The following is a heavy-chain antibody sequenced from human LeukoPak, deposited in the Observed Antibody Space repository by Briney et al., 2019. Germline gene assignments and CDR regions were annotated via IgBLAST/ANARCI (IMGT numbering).Heavy chain of an antibody. J-gene: IGHJ4*02. D-gene: IGHD3-3*01. Sequence: GGSLRLSCAASGFTFSSYWVSWVRQAPGKGLEWVANIKQDGSEKYYVDSVKGRFTISRDNAKNSLYLQMNSLRAEDTAVYYCARDEEWCLFDYWGQGTLVTVSS. CDR2: IKQDGSEK. CDR1: GFTFSSYW. V-gene: IGHV3-7*01. CDR3: ARDEEWCLFDY.